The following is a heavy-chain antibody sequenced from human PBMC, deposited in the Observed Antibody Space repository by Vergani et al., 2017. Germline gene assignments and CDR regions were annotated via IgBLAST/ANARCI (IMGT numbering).Heavy chain of an antibody. CDR2: ISYDGSNK. D-gene: IGHD6-13*01. V-gene: IGHV3-30*03. Sequence: QVQLVESGGGVVQPGRSLRLSCAASGFTFSSYGMHWVRQAPGKGLEWVAVISYDGSNKYYADSVKGRFTISRDNSKNTLYLQMNSLGAEDTAVYYCARIAAAGGTNWFDPWGQGTLVTVSS. CDR1: GFTFSSYG. CDR3: ARIAAAGGTNWFDP. J-gene: IGHJ5*02.